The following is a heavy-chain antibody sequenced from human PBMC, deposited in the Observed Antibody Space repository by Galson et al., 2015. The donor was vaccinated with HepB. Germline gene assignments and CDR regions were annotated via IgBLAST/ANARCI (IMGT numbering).Heavy chain of an antibody. J-gene: IGHJ4*02. V-gene: IGHV5-51*01. Sequence: QSGAEVKKPGESLKISCKASGYTFTSYWVGWVRQMPGKGLEYMGIINPGDSGTRYSPSFQGQVTISADKSISTAYLQWSSLKASDTAMYYCARGFCSSVSCFDSWGRGTLVTVSS. D-gene: IGHD2-2*01. CDR3: ARGFCSSVSCFDS. CDR2: INPGDSGT. CDR1: GYTFTSYW.